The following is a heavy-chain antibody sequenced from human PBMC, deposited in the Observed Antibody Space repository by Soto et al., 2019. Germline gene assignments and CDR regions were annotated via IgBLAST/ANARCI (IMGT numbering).Heavy chain of an antibody. Sequence: EVQLVESGGGLVQPGGSLRLSCAASGFTFSAHYMDWVRQAPGKGLEWVGRIKNKANSYTTEYAASVEGIFTISREDSQNSLYLQMNSLKTEDTAVYYCARVSLVGPSGGRYFDYWGQGSQVADSS. CDR2: IKNKANSYTT. D-gene: IGHD1-26*01. CDR3: ARVSLVGPSGGRYFDY. J-gene: IGHJ4*02. CDR1: GFTFSAHY. V-gene: IGHV3-72*01.